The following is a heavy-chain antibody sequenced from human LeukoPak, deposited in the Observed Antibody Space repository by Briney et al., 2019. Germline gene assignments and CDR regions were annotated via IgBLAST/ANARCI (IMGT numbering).Heavy chain of an antibody. CDR1: GFTSSNAW. Sequence: PGGSLRLSCAASGFTSSNAWMSWVRQAPGKGLEWVGRIKSNTDGGTTDYAAPVKGRFTISRDDSKTTLYLQMNSLITEDTAVYYCTRRHDYGDYLNWFDPWGQGTLVSVSS. D-gene: IGHD4-17*01. CDR2: IKSNTDGGTT. V-gene: IGHV3-15*01. CDR3: TRRHDYGDYLNWFDP. J-gene: IGHJ5*02.